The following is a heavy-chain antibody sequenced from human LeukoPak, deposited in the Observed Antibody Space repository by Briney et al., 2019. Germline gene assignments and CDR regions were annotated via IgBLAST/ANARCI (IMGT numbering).Heavy chain of an antibody. V-gene: IGHV3-66*01. Sequence: GGSLRLSCAASGFTVSSNYMSWVRQAPGKGLEWVSVIYSGGSTYYADSVKGRFTISRDNSKNTLYLQMNSLRAEDTAVYYCAKDQFGGYGSIDYWGQGTLVTVSS. CDR1: GFTVSSNY. CDR2: IYSGGST. J-gene: IGHJ4*02. CDR3: AKDQFGGYGSIDY. D-gene: IGHD5-12*01.